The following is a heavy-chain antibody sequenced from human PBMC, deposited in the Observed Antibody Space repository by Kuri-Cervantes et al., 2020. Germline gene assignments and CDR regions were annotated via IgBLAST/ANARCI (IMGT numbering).Heavy chain of an antibody. CDR2: IYYSGST. D-gene: IGHD3-3*01. J-gene: IGHJ4*02. Sequence: SETLSLTCTVSGGSISSNGYCWGWIRQPPGKGLEWIGYIYYSGSTNYNPSLKSRVTISVDTPKNQCSLKLSSVTAAATAVYYCARLGSYYNCWSGYYIDDWGQGTLVTVSS. CDR3: ARLGSYYNCWSGYYIDD. CDR1: GGSISSNGYC. V-gene: IGHV4-61*05.